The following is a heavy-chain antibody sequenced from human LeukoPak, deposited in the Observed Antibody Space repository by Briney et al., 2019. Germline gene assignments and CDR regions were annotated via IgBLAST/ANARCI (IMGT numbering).Heavy chain of an antibody. CDR3: ARAVPRGRYYYANYFDY. D-gene: IGHD3-10*01. CDR2: INHSGST. CDR1: DYSISSGYY. Sequence: PSETLSLTCTVSDYSISSGYYWSWIRQPPGKGLEWIGEINHSGSTNYNPSLKSRVTISVDTSKNQFSLKLSSVTAADTAVYYCARAVPRGRYYYANYFDYWGQGTLVTVSS. V-gene: IGHV4-38-2*02. J-gene: IGHJ4*02.